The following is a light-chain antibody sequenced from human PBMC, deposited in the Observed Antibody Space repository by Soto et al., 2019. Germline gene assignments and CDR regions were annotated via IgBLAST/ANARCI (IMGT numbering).Light chain of an antibody. CDR1: QSVSTN. CDR2: AAS. V-gene: IGKV3-15*01. CDR3: QQYNNWPPL. Sequence: EIVMTQSPATLSVSPGERATLSCRASQSVSTNLAWYQQKPGQAPRLLISAASTRATGIPARFSGSGSGTEFTLTISSLQSEDFAVYYCQQYNNWPPLFGGGTKVEIK. J-gene: IGKJ4*01.